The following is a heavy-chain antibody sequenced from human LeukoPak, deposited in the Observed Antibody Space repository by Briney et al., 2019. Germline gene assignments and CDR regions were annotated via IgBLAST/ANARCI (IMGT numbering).Heavy chain of an antibody. CDR3: ARERGYDFWSGSDENWFDP. CDR2: ISAYNGNT. V-gene: IGHV1-18*04. Sequence: GASVKVSCKASGYTFTNCYMHWVRQAPGQGLEWMGWISAYNGNTNYAQKLQGRVTMTTDTSTSTAYMELRSLRSDDTAVYYCARERGYDFWSGSDENWFDPWGQGTLVTVSS. J-gene: IGHJ5*02. D-gene: IGHD3-3*01. CDR1: GYTFTNCY.